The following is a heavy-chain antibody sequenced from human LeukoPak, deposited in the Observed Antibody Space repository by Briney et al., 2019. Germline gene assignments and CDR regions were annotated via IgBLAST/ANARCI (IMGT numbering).Heavy chain of an antibody. Sequence: GSPRLSCAASGFTFSSYEMNWVRQAPGKGLEWVSYISSSGSTIYYADSVKGRFTISRDNAKNSLYLQMNSLRAEDTAAYYCASWADSPWSAFDIWGQGTMVTVSS. V-gene: IGHV3-48*03. CDR3: ASWADSPWSAFDI. CDR1: GFTFSSYE. D-gene: IGHD2-8*01. J-gene: IGHJ3*02. CDR2: ISSSGSTI.